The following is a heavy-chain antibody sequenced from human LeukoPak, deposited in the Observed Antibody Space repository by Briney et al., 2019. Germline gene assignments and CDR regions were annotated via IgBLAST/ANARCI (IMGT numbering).Heavy chain of an antibody. D-gene: IGHD2/OR15-2a*01. CDR1: GFTFSSYA. CDR3: ATVGSVGNCNSASCSFDY. J-gene: IGHJ4*02. CDR2: ISGSGGST. V-gene: IGHV3-23*01. Sequence: GGSLRLSCAASGFTFSSYAMSWVRQAPGKGLEWVSAISGSGGSTYYADSVRGRCTISRDNSKNTLYLQIDSLRAEDTAVYYCATVGSVGNCNSASCSFDYWGQGTLVTVPS.